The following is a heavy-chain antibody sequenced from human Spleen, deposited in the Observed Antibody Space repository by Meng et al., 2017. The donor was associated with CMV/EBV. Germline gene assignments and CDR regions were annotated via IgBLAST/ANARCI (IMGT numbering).Heavy chain of an antibody. V-gene: IGHV3-9*01. J-gene: IGHJ4*02. D-gene: IGHD3-22*01. CDR3: AKGTTYHYDSSGYHADY. CDR2: ISWNSGSM. Sequence: SLKISCAASGFSFDDYAMHWVRQAPGKGLEWVSGISWNSGSMGYADSVKGRFTISRDNAKNTLYLQMNSLGAEDTALYYCAKGTTYHYDSSGYHADYWGQGTLVTVS. CDR1: GFSFDDYA.